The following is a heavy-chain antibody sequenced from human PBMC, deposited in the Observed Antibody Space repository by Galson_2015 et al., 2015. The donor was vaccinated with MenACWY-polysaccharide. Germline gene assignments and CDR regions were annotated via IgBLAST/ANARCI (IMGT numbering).Heavy chain of an antibody. CDR3: VRDRELYI. CDR1: GFTFTSNW. Sequence: SLRRSCAASGFTFTSNWMHWVRKAPGRGLVWVSRINSDGSITSYADSVKGRFTISRDNAKKMLYLQMNSLRDEDTAVYYCVRDRELYIWGQGTMVTVSS. V-gene: IGHV3-74*01. CDR2: INSDGSIT. J-gene: IGHJ3*02. D-gene: IGHD3-10*01.